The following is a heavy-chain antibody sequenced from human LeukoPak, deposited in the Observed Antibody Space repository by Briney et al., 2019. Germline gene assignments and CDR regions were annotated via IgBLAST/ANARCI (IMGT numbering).Heavy chain of an antibody. V-gene: IGHV1-18*01. D-gene: IGHD4-17*01. CDR1: GYTFTSYG. Sequence: ASVKVSCKASGYTFTSYGISWVRQAPGQGLEWMGWISAYNGNTNYAQKLQGRVTMTTDTSTSTAYMELSSLRSEDTAVYYCAREGRDYGGRYGMDVWGQGTTVTVSS. CDR3: AREGRDYGGRYGMDV. J-gene: IGHJ6*02. CDR2: ISAYNGNT.